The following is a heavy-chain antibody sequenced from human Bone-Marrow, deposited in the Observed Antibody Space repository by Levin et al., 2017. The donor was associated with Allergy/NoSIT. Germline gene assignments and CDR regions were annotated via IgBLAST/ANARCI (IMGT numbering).Heavy chain of an antibody. CDR1: GFTFSDYF. D-gene: IGHD6-25*01. Sequence: SLLLFVSASGFTFSDYFMSWIRQAPGPFLSFFSSLLLPPPRLSYADSVKGRFTISRDNAKNSLYLQMNSLRVEDTAVYYCARIYSSEETFDIWGQGTMVTVSS. V-gene: IGHV3-11*01. CDR2: LLLPPPRL. J-gene: IGHJ3*02. CDR3: ARIYSSEETFDI.